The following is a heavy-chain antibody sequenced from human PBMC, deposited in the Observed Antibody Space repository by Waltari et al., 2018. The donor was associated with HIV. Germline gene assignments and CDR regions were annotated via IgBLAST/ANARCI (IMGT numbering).Heavy chain of an antibody. V-gene: IGHV4-39*01. J-gene: IGHJ4*02. CDR1: GGSIISNVYY. D-gene: IGHD4-17*01. CDR3: APRDYGDDQFDY. CDR2: VYFSGST. Sequence: QLQLQESGPGLVKPSETLSLTCTVSGGSIISNVYYWGWIRQPPGNGLEWIGSVYFSGSTYYDPSRMSRVTISVDTSKNQFYLRLRSVTAADTAVYYCAPRDYGDDQFDYWGRGTLVTVSS.